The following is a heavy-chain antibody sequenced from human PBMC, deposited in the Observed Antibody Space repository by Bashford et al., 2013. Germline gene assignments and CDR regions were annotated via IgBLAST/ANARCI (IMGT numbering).Heavy chain of an antibody. CDR3: VRGSTIGYDY. J-gene: IGHJ4*02. CDR2: ISTSGSTT. D-gene: IGHD2-8*01. V-gene: IGHV3-48*02. Sequence: VRQAPGKRLEWISYISTSGSTTYYADSVKGRFTISRDNAKNSLYLEMNSLRDEDTAVYYCVRGSTIGYDYWGQGTLVTVSS.